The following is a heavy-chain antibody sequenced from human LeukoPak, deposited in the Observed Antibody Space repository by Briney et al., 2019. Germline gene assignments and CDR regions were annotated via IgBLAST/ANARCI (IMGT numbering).Heavy chain of an antibody. J-gene: IGHJ4*02. V-gene: IGHV4-34*01. CDR2: INHSGST. Sequence: SETPSLTCAVYGGSFSGYYWSWIRQPPGKGLEWIGEINHSGSTNYNPSLKSRVTISVDTSKNQFSLKLSSVTAADTAVYYCARVATTQYYFDYWGQGTLVTVSS. D-gene: IGHD5-12*01. CDR1: GGSFSGYY. CDR3: ARVATTQYYFDY.